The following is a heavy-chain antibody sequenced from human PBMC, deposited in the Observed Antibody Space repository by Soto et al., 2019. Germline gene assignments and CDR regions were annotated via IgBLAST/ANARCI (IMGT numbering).Heavy chain of an antibody. CDR3: ARENFGVIIHDAFDL. Sequence: SETLSLTCTVSGDSISSGGYYWNWIRQHPGRGLEWLGYIYDSETTYYNPSLESRLSISVDASKNQFSLKVTSVTPADTAVYYCARENFGVIIHDAFDLWGQGTMVTVSS. CDR2: IYDSETT. D-gene: IGHD2-8*01. CDR1: GDSISSGGYY. J-gene: IGHJ3*01. V-gene: IGHV4-31*03.